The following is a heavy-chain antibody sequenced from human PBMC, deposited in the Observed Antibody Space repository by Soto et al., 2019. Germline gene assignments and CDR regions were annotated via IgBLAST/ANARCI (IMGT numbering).Heavy chain of an antibody. CDR1: GYTFTSYD. CDR3: ARDLREPYYDFWSGYSYGMDV. CDR2: ISAYNGNT. D-gene: IGHD3-3*01. Sequence: SVKFSYQSSGYTFTSYDIRWVRQAPVQWLEWMGWISAYNGNTNYAQKLQGRVTMTTDTSTSTAYMELRSLRSDDTAVYYCARDLREPYYDFWSGYSYGMDVWGQGTTVTVSS. J-gene: IGHJ6*02. V-gene: IGHV1-18*01.